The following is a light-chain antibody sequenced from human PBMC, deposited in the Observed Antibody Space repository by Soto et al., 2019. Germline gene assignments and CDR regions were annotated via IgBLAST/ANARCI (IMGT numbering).Light chain of an antibody. V-gene: IGLV2-14*01. Sequence: QSALTQPASVSGSPGQSITISCTGTSSDIGGYNYVSWYQQHPGKAPLLMTYEVSNRPSGVSNRFSGSKSGNTASVTISGLQAEDEADYYCSSYTSTNTQVFGTGTKVTVL. CDR2: EVS. J-gene: IGLJ1*01. CDR1: SSDIGGYNY. CDR3: SSYTSTNTQV.